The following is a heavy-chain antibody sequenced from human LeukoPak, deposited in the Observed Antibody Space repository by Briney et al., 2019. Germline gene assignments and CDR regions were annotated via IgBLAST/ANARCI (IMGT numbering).Heavy chain of an antibody. CDR1: GGSISSGGYY. CDR3: ARVGRDGYNSLDY. Sequence: SQTLSLTCTVSGGSISSGGYYWSWIRQHPGKGLEWIGYIYYSGSAYYNPSLKSRVTISVDTSKNQFSLKLSSVTAADTAVYYCARVGRDGYNSLDYWGQGTLVIVSS. CDR2: IYYSGSA. J-gene: IGHJ4*02. V-gene: IGHV4-31*03. D-gene: IGHD5-24*01.